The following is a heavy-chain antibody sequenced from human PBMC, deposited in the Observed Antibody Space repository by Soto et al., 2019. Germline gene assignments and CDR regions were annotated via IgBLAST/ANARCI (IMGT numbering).Heavy chain of an antibody. Sequence: SETQCLTCAVDDGSFSGYYWSWIRQPPGKGLEWIGEINHSGSTNYNPSLKSRVTISVDTSKNQFSLKLSSVTAADTAVYYCARAPVTYYYGLGSYSPGYYYYYGMDVWGQGTTVTVSS. D-gene: IGHD3-10*01. CDR1: DGSFSGYY. J-gene: IGHJ6*02. V-gene: IGHV4-34*01. CDR2: INHSGST. CDR3: ARAPVTYYYGLGSYSPGYYYYYGMDV.